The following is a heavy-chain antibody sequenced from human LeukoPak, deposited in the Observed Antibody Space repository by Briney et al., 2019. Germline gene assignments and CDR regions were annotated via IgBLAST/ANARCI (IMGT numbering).Heavy chain of an antibody. CDR2: IYHSGST. D-gene: IGHD1-26*01. J-gene: IGHJ4*02. Sequence: SETLSLTCAVSGGSISSGGYSWSWIRQPQGKGLEWIGYIYHSGSTYYNPSLKSRVTISVDRSKNQFSLKLSSVTAADTAVYYCARGPRSYMVDYWGQGTLVTVSS. V-gene: IGHV4-30-2*01. CDR1: GGSISSGGYS. CDR3: ARGPRSYMVDY.